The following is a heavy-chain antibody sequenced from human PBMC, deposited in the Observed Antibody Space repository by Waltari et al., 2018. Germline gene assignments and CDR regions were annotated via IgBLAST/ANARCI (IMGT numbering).Heavy chain of an antibody. V-gene: IGHV3-53*01. CDR2: IYSGVST. CDR3: ARRPNWKDVGNSFDI. D-gene: IGHD1-20*01. J-gene: IGHJ3*02. Sequence: EVQLVESGGGLIQPGGSLRLSCAASGFTVSSNYMSWVRQAPGKGLELVSVIYSGVSTYYADFVKGRFSISRDNSKITLYLQMNSLRAEDTAVYYCARRPNWKDVGNSFDIWGQGTMVTVSS. CDR1: GFTVSSNY.